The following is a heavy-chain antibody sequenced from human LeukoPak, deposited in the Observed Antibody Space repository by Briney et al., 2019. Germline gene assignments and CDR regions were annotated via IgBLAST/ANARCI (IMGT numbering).Heavy chain of an antibody. CDR2: INSDGSST. CDR1: GFTFSNYW. Sequence: GGSLRLSCAASGFTFSNYWMRWVRQAPGKGLVWVSRINSDGSSTTSADSVKGRFTIPRDNAKNTLYLQMNSLRAEDTAVYYCAKGGATVIDYWGQGTLVTVSS. D-gene: IGHD4-17*01. J-gene: IGHJ4*02. CDR3: AKGGATVIDY. V-gene: IGHV3-74*01.